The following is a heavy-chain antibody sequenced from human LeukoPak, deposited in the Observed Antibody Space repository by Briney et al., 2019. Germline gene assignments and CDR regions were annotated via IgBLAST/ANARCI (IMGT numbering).Heavy chain of an antibody. CDR2: ISDTGDKT. J-gene: IGHJ4*02. Sequence: GGSLRLSCSASGFTLRSYAMGWVRQAPGKGLEWVSAISDTGDKTYYAGSVKGRFTISRDNSRNTLYLQMSRLRAEDTALFYCAKMTDSTPYSSGTFDSWGQGTLVTVSS. CDR3: AKMTDSTPYSSGTFDS. D-gene: IGHD3-10*01. CDR1: GFTLRSYA. V-gene: IGHV3-23*01.